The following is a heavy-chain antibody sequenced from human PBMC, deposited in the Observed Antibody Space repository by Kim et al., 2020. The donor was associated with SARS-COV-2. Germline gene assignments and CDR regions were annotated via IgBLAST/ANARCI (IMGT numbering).Heavy chain of an antibody. CDR2: ISGSGGST. V-gene: IGHV3-23*01. CDR3: AKDETAAGTSDWFDP. D-gene: IGHD6-13*01. Sequence: GGSLRLSCAASGFTFSSYAMSWVRQAPGKGLEWVSAISGSGGSTYYADSVKGRFTISRDNSKNTLYLQMNSRRAKETAVYYCAKDETAAGTSDWFDPWGQGTLFTVSS. J-gene: IGHJ5*02. CDR1: GFTFSSYA.